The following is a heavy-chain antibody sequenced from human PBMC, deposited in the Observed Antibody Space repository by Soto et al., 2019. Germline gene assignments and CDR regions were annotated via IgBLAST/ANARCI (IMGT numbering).Heavy chain of an antibody. CDR1: GYTFTSYG. J-gene: IGHJ5*02. D-gene: IGHD3-9*01. CDR3: ARDLSDILTGDP. Sequence: ASVKVSCKASGYTFTSYGISWVRQAPGQGLEWMGRIIPILGIANYAQKFQGRVTITADKSTSTAYMELSSLRSEDTAVYYCARDLSDILTGDPWGQGTLVTVSS. CDR2: IIPILGIA. V-gene: IGHV1-69*04.